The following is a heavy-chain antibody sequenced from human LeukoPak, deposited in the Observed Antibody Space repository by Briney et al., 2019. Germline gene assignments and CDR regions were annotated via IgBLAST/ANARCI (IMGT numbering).Heavy chain of an antibody. CDR3: ARSLGYCSAGSCFPFDY. D-gene: IGHD2-15*01. CDR2: IKQDGSDK. Sequence: GSLRLSCAASGFTFSSYWMSWVRQAPGKGLEWVANIKQDGSDKYYVDSVKGRFTISRDNAKNSLYLQMNSLRAEDTAVYYCARSLGYCSAGSCFPFDYWGQGTLVTVSS. J-gene: IGHJ4*02. V-gene: IGHV3-7*05. CDR1: GFTFSSYW.